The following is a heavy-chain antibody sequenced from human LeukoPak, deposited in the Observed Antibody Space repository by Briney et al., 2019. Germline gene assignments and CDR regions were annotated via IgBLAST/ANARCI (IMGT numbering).Heavy chain of an antibody. CDR1: GFTFSSYG. D-gene: IGHD6-19*01. J-gene: IGHJ4*02. V-gene: IGHV3-48*04. Sequence: AGALRLSCAASGFTFSSYGMHGVRQAPGKGLEWVSYISSSGSTIYYADSVKGRFTISRDNAKNSLYLQMNSLRAEDTAIYYCAREDSSGLDYWGQGTLVTVSS. CDR2: ISSSGSTI. CDR3: AREDSSGLDY.